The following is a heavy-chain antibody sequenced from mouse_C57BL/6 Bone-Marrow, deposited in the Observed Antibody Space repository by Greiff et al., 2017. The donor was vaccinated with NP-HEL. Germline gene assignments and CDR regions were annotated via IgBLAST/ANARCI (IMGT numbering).Heavy chain of an antibody. J-gene: IGHJ1*03. V-gene: IGHV1-72*01. D-gene: IGHD4-1*01. CDR1: GFTFTSYW. CDR3: AREGTGTSGYFDV. CDR2: IDPNSGGT. Sequence: VQLQQPGAELVKPGASVKLSCTASGFTFTSYWMHWVQQRPGRGLEWIGRIDPNSGGTKYNEKFKSKATLTVDKPSSTAYMQLSSLTSEDSAVYYCAREGTGTSGYFDVWGTGTTVTVSS.